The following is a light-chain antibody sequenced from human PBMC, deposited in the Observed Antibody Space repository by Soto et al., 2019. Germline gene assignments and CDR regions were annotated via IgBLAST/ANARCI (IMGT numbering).Light chain of an antibody. Sequence: QSALTQPASVSGSPGQSITISCTGTSSDVGGYNYVSWYQQHPGKAPKLMIYDVSNRPSGVSNRFSGSKSGNTAPLTISGLQAEDEADYYCSSYTSSSTPVFGGGTQLTV. J-gene: IGLJ2*01. CDR2: DVS. CDR1: SSDVGGYNY. V-gene: IGLV2-14*01. CDR3: SSYTSSSTPV.